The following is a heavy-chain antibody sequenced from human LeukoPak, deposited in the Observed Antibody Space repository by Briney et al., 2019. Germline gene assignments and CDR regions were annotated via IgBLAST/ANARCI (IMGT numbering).Heavy chain of an antibody. J-gene: IGHJ1*01. CDR1: GFTVNTNH. CDR3: ATSVVGLSYDEHFQH. Sequence: GGSLSLSCAASGFTVNTNHMHWVRQAPGKGLEWVSTFYNGGSIYYLDSVKGRFTISRDSFKNTLYLQMNSLRVEDTAFYYCATSVVGLSYDEHFQHWGQGTLVTVSS. V-gene: IGHV3-53*01. D-gene: IGHD2-15*01. CDR2: FYNGGSI.